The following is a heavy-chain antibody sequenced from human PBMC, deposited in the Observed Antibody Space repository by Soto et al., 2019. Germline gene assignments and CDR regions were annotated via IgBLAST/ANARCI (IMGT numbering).Heavy chain of an antibody. V-gene: IGHV1-18*01. CDR3: AGSVDPVYYFYYYGMDV. CDR1: GYTFTTYG. D-gene: IGHD2-8*01. Sequence: QVQLVQSGAEVKKPGASVKVSCKASGYTFTTYGISWVRQAPGQGLEWMGWISSYNGNTNYALKFQGRVTMTTDASTSTASMEVRSLRSDDTAVYYCAGSVDPVYYFYYYGMDVCGQGTTVTVSS. J-gene: IGHJ6*02. CDR2: ISSYNGNT.